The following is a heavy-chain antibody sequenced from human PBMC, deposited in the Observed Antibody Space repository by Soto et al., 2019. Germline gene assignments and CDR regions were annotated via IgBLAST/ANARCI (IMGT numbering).Heavy chain of an antibody. D-gene: IGHD1-7*01. J-gene: IGHJ6*02. Sequence: SETLSLTCTVSGGSISSSSYYWGWIRQPPGKGLEWIGSIYYSGSTYYNPSLKSRVTISVDTSKNQFSLKLSSVTAADTAVYYCARPNWNYGWAANYGREYMDVWGQGTTVTVSS. CDR2: IYYSGST. CDR3: ARPNWNYGWAANYGREYMDV. CDR1: GGSISSSSYY. V-gene: IGHV4-39*01.